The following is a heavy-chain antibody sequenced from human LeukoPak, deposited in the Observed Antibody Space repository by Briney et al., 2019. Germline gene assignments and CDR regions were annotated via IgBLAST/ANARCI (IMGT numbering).Heavy chain of an antibody. J-gene: IGHJ5*02. CDR1: GGSISTYY. D-gene: IGHD2-21*01. CDR2: IHYSGGV. Sequence: PSETLSLTCIVSGGSISTYYWNWIRQPPGKGLEWIGRIHYSGGVIYNPSLQSRVTISLDTSKNQFYLKVTSVTAADTAVYYCARRVVEAVAYPEHNWLDPWGQGTLVTVSS. V-gene: IGHV4-59*08. CDR3: ARRVVEAVAYPEHNWLDP.